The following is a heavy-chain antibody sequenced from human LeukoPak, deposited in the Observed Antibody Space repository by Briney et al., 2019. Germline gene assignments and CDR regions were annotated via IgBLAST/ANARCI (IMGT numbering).Heavy chain of an antibody. V-gene: IGHV4-59*08. CDR2: TYYTGNT. CDR1: GGSMNNYY. D-gene: IGHD6-13*01. Sequence: SETLSLTCTVSGGSMNNYYRTWIRQPPGKGLEWIGYTYYTGNTNYNPSLRGRVTMSADTSKNQFSLKLNSVTAADTAVYYCARRARATAGGDYFDYWGQGTLVTVSS. CDR3: ARRARATAGGDYFDY. J-gene: IGHJ4*02.